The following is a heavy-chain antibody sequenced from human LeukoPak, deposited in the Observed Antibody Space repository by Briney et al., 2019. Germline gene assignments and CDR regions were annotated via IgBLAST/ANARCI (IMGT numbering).Heavy chain of an antibody. J-gene: IGHJ2*01. Sequence: SETLSLTCTVSGGSISSYYWSWIRQPAGKGLEWIGRIFSSGSTNYNPSLKSRVTMSVDTSKNQFFLKLSSVTAADTAVYYCARGQYHLLYWYFDLWGHGTLVTVSS. CDR1: GGSISSYY. CDR2: IFSSGST. V-gene: IGHV4-4*07. D-gene: IGHD2-2*01. CDR3: ARGQYHLLYWYFDL.